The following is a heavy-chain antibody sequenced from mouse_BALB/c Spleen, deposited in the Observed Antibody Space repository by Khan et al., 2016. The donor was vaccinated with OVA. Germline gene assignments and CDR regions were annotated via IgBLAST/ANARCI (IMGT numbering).Heavy chain of an antibody. CDR2: INSGSTTI. V-gene: IGHV5-17*02. Sequence: EVELVESGGGLVQPGGSRKLSCAASGFTFSSFGMHWVRQAPEKGLEWVAYINSGSTTIYYADPVKGRFTISRDNPKNTLFLQMTSLRSEDMAMYYGARGNWAYWGQGTTLTVSS. D-gene: IGHD4-1*01. CDR3: ARGNWAY. J-gene: IGHJ2*01. CDR1: GFTFSSFG.